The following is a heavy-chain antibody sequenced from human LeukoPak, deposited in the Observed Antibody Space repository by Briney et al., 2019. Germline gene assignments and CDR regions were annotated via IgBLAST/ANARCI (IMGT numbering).Heavy chain of an antibody. J-gene: IGHJ4*02. CDR2: IFYRGGT. CDR1: SGSINTSNYY. D-gene: IGHD3-3*01. CDR3: ARDFWSGYYTGKDY. Sequence: SETLSLTCTVSSGSINTSNYYWGWIRQPPGKGLEWIGNIFYRGGTYYSPSLKSRVTISLDTSRNQFSLNLNSVTAADTAVYYCARDFWSGYYTGKDYWGQGTLVTVSS. V-gene: IGHV4-39*07.